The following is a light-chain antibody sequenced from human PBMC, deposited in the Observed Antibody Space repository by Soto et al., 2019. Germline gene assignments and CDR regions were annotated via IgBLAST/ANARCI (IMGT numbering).Light chain of an antibody. Sequence: IHMTQSPSSLSASVGNRVTIICRASQSISTYLIWYQQKPEKAPKLLIYAASSLHSGVPSRFSGSLSGTEFTLTISSLQPEDFATYYCQQSYSTPRTFGQGTKVDIK. V-gene: IGKV1-39*01. CDR1: QSISTY. CDR2: AAS. J-gene: IGKJ1*01. CDR3: QQSYSTPRT.